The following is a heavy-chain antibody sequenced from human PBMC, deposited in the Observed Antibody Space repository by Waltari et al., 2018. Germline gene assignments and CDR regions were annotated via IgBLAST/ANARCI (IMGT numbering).Heavy chain of an antibody. CDR1: GGSIARSSYY. Sequence: QLQLQESGPGLVKPSETLSLICTVSGGSIARSSYYWGWIRQPPGKGLEWIGRSYYSGSTYYNSSLKSRVTISVDTSKKQFSLKVSPVTAADTALYYCARWYATATTPQYWYFDLWGRGTLVTVSS. D-gene: IGHD4-17*01. J-gene: IGHJ2*01. CDR3: ARWYATATTPQYWYFDL. CDR2: SYYSGST. V-gene: IGHV4-39*01.